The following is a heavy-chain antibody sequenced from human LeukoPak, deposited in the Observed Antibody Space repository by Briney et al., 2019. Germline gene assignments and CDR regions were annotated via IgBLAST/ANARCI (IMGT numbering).Heavy chain of an antibody. D-gene: IGHD6-13*01. CDR2: ISSDGINK. J-gene: IGHJ2*01. Sequence: PGRSLRLSCAASGFTFSSYAVHWVRQAPGKGLEWVAVISSDGINKYYADSVKGRFTISRDNSKNTVYVQMNSLRAEDTAVYYCARAYITSWYGYYFDLWGRGTLVTVSS. V-gene: IGHV3-30*04. CDR3: ARAYITSWYGYYFDL. CDR1: GFTFSSYA.